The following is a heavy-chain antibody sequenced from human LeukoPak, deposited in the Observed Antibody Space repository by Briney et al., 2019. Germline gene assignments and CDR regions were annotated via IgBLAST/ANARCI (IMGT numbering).Heavy chain of an antibody. CDR3: ARDGSYYYDSSEFDY. CDR2: INPNSGGT. CDR1: GYTFTSYY. V-gene: IGHV1-2*02. J-gene: IGHJ4*02. Sequence: ASVKVSCKASGYTFTSYYMHWVRQAPGQGLEWMGWINPNSGGTNYAQKFQGRVTMTRDTSISTAYMELSRLRSDDTAVYYCARDGSYYYDSSEFDYWGQGTLVTVSS. D-gene: IGHD3-22*01.